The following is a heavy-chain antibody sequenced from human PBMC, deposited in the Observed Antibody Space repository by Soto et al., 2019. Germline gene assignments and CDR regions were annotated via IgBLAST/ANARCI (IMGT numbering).Heavy chain of an antibody. CDR2: ISGSGGST. D-gene: IGHD6-19*01. CDR1: GFTFSRDA. V-gene: IGHV3-23*01. J-gene: IGHJ4*02. Sequence: PGGSLRLSCAASGFTFSRDAMSWVRQAPGKGLEWVSAISGSGGSTYYADSVKGRFTISRDNSKNTLYLQMNSLRAEDTAVYYCAKDGIKQWLASRGEYYFDYWGQGTLVTVSS. CDR3: AKDGIKQWLASRGEYYFDY.